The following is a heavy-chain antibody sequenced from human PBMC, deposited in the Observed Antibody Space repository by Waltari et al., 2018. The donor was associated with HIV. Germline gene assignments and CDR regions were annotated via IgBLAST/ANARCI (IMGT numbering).Heavy chain of an antibody. D-gene: IGHD2-2*01. V-gene: IGHV4-39*01. J-gene: IGHJ5*02. CDR3: ARPLRGLKRVVSSLGFDP. CDR1: GCSLSSSSYY. Sequence: QLQLQESGPGLVKPSETLSLTRTVSGCSLSSSSYYWGWIRPPPGKGLEWIGTIYYSGSTYYNPSLKSRVTISVDTSKNQFSLKLSSVTAADTAVYYCARPLRGLKRVVSSLGFDPWGQGTLVTVSS. CDR2: IYYSGST.